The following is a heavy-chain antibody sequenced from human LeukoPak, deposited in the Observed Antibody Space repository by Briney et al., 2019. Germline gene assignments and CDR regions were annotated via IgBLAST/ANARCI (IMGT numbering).Heavy chain of an antibody. CDR2: ISYDGTNK. Sequence: PGRSLRLSCAASGFTFSSYAIHWVRQAPGKGLEWVAIISYDGTNKYYADSVRGRFTISRDNSKNTLYLQMKSLRAEDTAVYYCARDFGWLSGFDNWGQGTLVTVSS. D-gene: IGHD3-9*01. CDR1: GFTFSSYA. CDR3: ARDFGWLSGFDN. J-gene: IGHJ4*02. V-gene: IGHV3-30-3*01.